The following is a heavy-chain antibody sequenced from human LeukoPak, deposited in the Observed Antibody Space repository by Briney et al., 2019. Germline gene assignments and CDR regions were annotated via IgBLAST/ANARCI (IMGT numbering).Heavy chain of an antibody. CDR2: IIPILGIA. Sequence: GASVKVSCKASGGTFSSYAISWVRQAPGQGLEWMGRIIPILGIANYAQKFQGRVTITADKSTSTAYMELSSLRSEDTAVYYCARDHWSGRKTYYYYMDVWGRGTTVTVSS. CDR3: ARDHWSGRKTYYYYMDV. J-gene: IGHJ6*03. V-gene: IGHV1-69*04. D-gene: IGHD3-3*01. CDR1: GGTFSSYA.